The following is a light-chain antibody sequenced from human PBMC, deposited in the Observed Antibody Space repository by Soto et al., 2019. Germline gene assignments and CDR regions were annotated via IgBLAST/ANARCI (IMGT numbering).Light chain of an antibody. CDR2: GAS. V-gene: IGKV3-20*01. Sequence: EIVLTQSPGTLSLSPGGRATLSCSASQSLSSNNLAWFQQKPGQAPRLLSYGASYRATGIPDRFSGSGSGTDFTLTISRLEPEDFAVYYCQQYGSSSYTFGLGTKLEIK. J-gene: IGKJ2*01. CDR1: QSLSSNN. CDR3: QQYGSSSYT.